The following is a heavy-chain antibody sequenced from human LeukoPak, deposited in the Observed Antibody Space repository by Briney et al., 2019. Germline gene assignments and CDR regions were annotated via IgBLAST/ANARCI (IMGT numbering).Heavy chain of an antibody. CDR1: GFIFSDYY. J-gene: IGHJ6*03. Sequence: GGSLRLSCAASGFIFSDYYINWIRQAPGKGLEWIAHISGSGDTLNYADSVKGRFTLSRDNARKSIYLQMNGLRVEDTAVYYCARERRGYQLPKMDYYYYMDVWGKGTTVTISS. D-gene: IGHD2-2*01. CDR3: ARERRGYQLPKMDYYYYMDV. CDR2: ISGSGDTL. V-gene: IGHV3-11*01.